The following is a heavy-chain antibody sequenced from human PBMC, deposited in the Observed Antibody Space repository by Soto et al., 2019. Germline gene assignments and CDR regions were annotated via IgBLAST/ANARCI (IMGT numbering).Heavy chain of an antibody. J-gene: IGHJ3*02. CDR1: GGSVSSGSYY. CDR2: IYYSGST. V-gene: IGHV4-61*01. CDR3: ARDSGGNYDFWSGSSEGPFDI. D-gene: IGHD3-3*01. Sequence: SETLSLTCTVSGGSVSSGSYYWSWIRQPPGKGLEWIGYIYYSGSTNYNPSLKGRVTISVDTSKDQFSLKLSSVTAADTAVYYCARDSGGNYDFWSGSSEGPFDISGQGNIVSVSS.